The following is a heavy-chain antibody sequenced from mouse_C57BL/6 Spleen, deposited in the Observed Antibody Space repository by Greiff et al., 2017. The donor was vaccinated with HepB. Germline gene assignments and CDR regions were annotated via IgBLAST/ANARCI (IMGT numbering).Heavy chain of an antibody. CDR3: ARTLYYDYDYYAMDY. V-gene: IGHV2-2*01. CDR1: GFSLTSYG. J-gene: IGHJ4*01. D-gene: IGHD2-4*01. Sequence: VMLVESGPGLVQPSQSLSITCTVSGFSLTSYGVHWVRQSPGKGLEWLGVIWSGGSTDYNAAFISRLSISKDNSKSQVFFKMNSLQADDTAIYYCARTLYYDYDYYAMDYWGQGTSVTVSS. CDR2: IWSGGST.